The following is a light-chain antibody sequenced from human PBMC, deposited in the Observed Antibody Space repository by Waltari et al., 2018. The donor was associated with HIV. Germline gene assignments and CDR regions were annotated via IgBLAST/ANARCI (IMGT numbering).Light chain of an antibody. V-gene: IGLV2-14*03. CDR1: TSAARAYNY. CDR2: DVN. CDR3: SSYTSSHTQV. J-gene: IGLJ1*01. Sequence: QSALTHPASVSGPPGQSITMPSTATTSAARAYNYVSWYRQHSCKAPKFMFSDVNKRPSGVSNRFSGSKSGNTASLTISGLQAEDEADYYCSSYTSSHTQVFGGGTKVTVL.